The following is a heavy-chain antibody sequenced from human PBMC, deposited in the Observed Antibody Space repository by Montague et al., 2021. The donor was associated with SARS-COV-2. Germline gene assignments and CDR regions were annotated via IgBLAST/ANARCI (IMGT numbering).Heavy chain of an antibody. D-gene: IGHD6-13*01. CDR2: ISGSGGST. CDR1: GFTFSSYA. J-gene: IGHJ6*02. CDR3: AKVGSSWYHGYYYGMDV. V-gene: IGHV3-23*01. Sequence: SLSLSWSASGFTFSSYAMSWVRQAPGKGLEWVSAISGSGGSTYYADSVKGRLTISRDNSKNTLYLQMNSLRAEDTAVYYCAKVGSSWYHGYYYGMDVWGQGTTVTVSS.